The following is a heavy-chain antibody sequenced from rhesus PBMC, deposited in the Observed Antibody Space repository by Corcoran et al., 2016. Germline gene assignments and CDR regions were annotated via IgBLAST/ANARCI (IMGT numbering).Heavy chain of an antibody. V-gene: IGHV4-76*01. CDR1: GGSISSGYD. J-gene: IGHJ4*01. CDR3: AREDTVTTHFDY. CDR2: IYGSSGNT. Sequence: QVQLQESGPGVVKPSETLSLTCAVAGGSISSGYDWRWIRQPPGKGLEWIGYIYGSSGNTNYNPSLKNRVTISKDASKNQFSLKLGSVTAADTAVYYCAREDTVTTHFDYWGQGVLVTVSS. D-gene: IGHD4-23*01.